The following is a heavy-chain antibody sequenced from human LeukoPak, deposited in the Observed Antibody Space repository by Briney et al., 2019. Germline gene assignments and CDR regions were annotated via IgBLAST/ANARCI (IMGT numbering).Heavy chain of an antibody. CDR1: GFTFSTYG. D-gene: IGHD5-12*01. Sequence: PGRSLRLSCAASGFTFSTYGMHWVRQAPGKGLEWVAVIWYDGSNKYYADSVRGRFTISRDNFKNTLYLQMNSLRAEDTAVYYCARDVEIGSSSYYFDYWGQGTLVTVSS. V-gene: IGHV3-33*01. CDR3: ARDVEIGSSSYYFDY. J-gene: IGHJ4*02. CDR2: IWYDGSNK.